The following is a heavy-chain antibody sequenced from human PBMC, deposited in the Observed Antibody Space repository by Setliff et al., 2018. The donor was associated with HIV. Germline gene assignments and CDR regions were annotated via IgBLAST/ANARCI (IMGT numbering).Heavy chain of an antibody. Sequence: GESLKISCVASGFTFNNAWMNWVRQAPGKGLGWLGRIKKSSDGGKTDDASPVKGRFTISRDDSKNTLYLQMNSLKIEDTAVYFCATDNGPSYSMDIWGQGTTVTVSS. CDR1: GFTFNNAW. J-gene: IGHJ6*02. V-gene: IGHV3-15*01. CDR2: IKKSSDGGKT. CDR3: ATDNGPSYSMDI. D-gene: IGHD2-21*01.